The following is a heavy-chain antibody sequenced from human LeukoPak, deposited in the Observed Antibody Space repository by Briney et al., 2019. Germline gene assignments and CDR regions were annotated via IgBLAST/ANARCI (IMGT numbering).Heavy chain of an antibody. CDR2: IYYSGST. V-gene: IGHV4-31*03. J-gene: IGHJ4*02. CDR3: ARSYYFGKNYFDF. CDR1: GGSISSGGYY. Sequence: SQTLSLTCTVSGGSISSGGYYWSWIRQHPGKGLEWIGYIYYSGSTYYNPSLKSRVTISVDTSKNQFSLKLSSVTAADTAVYYCARSYYFGKNYFDFWGQGTLVAVSS. D-gene: IGHD3-10*01.